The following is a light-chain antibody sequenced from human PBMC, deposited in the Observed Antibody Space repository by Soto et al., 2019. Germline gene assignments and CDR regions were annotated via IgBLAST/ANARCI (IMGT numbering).Light chain of an antibody. CDR3: SSFTSTSTRL. V-gene: IGLV2-14*01. Sequence: QSALTQPASVSGSPGQSITISCTGTSSDIGSYDYVSWYQQHPGKAPNLIIYEVTDRPSGVSNRFSGSKSGNTASLTISGLQAEGEADYYCSSFTSTSTRLFGSGTKVTVL. CDR1: SSDIGSYDY. CDR2: EVT. J-gene: IGLJ1*01.